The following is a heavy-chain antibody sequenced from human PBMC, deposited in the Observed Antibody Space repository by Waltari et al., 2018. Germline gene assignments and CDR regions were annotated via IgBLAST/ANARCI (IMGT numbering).Heavy chain of an antibody. CDR1: GFMFSGHW. D-gene: IGHD4-4*01. V-gene: IGHV3-7*01. CDR2: IKQDGTET. CDR3: ARDRNGYSAYYYYLMDV. J-gene: IGHJ6*03. Sequence: EVQLVESGGGLVQPGGSLRLSCAASGFMFSGHWMSWVRQAPGKGLEWVATIKQDGTETYYVDSVKGRFTISRDNAENSLYLQMTSLRAEDTALYYCARDRNGYSAYYYYLMDVWGKGTAVTVSS.